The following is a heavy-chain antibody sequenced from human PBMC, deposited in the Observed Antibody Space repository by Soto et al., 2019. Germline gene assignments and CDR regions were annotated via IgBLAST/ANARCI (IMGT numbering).Heavy chain of an antibody. Sequence: EVQLLESGGDLVQPGGSLKISCTPSGFTFDNSAMTWVRLAPGKGLEWVASISAAGGASYYADSVKGRFVINSDNSKESLSLKMTRVRVEDSAVYYCAQNHGTTYEVDFWGQGTRVTVSS. CDR1: GFTFDNSA. CDR2: ISAAGGAS. CDR3: AQNHGTTYEVDF. D-gene: IGHD3-22*01. J-gene: IGHJ4*02. V-gene: IGHV3-23*01.